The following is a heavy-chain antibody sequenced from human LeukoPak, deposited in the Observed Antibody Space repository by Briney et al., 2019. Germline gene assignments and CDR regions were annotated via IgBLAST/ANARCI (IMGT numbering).Heavy chain of an antibody. Sequence: ASVTVSFKASGYTFTSYYMHWVRQAPGQGLEWMGIINPSGGSTSYAQKFQGRVTMTRDTSTSTVYMELSSLRSEDTAVYYCARAGWLQLSLDYWGQGTLVTVSS. J-gene: IGHJ4*02. CDR2: INPSGGST. CDR3: ARAGWLQLSLDY. CDR1: GYTFTSYY. V-gene: IGHV1-46*01. D-gene: IGHD5-24*01.